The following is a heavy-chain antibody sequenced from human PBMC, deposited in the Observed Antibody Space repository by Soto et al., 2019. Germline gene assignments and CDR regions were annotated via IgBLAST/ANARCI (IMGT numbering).Heavy chain of an antibody. V-gene: IGHV4-59*01. D-gene: IGHD1-26*01. CDR1: GGSISSYY. Sequence: TLSLTCTVSGGSISSYYWSWIRQPPGKGLEWIGYIYYSGSTNYNPSLKSRVTISVDTSRNQFSLKLSSVTAADTAVYYCARGRRAFGGSYRFDYWGQGTLVTVSS. J-gene: IGHJ4*02. CDR3: ARGRRAFGGSYRFDY. CDR2: IYYSGST.